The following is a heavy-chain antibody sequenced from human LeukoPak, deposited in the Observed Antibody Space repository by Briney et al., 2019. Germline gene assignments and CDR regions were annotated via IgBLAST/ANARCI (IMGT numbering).Heavy chain of an antibody. CDR2: IWYDGSNK. J-gene: IGHJ4*02. D-gene: IGHD4-17*01. CDR1: GFTFSSYG. V-gene: IGHV3-30*02. Sequence: GGSLRLSCAASGFTFSSYGMHWVRQAPGKGLEWVAVIWYDGSNKYYADSVKGRFTISRDNSKNTLYLQMNSLRAEGTAVYYCAKDHDYGDSDYFDYWGQGTLVTVSS. CDR3: AKDHDYGDSDYFDY.